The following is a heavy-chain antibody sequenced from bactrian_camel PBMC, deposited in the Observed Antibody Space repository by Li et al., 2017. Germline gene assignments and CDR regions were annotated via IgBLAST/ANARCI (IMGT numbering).Heavy chain of an antibody. CDR3: AADGRELGGLIRTLGVIKEHYFEF. CDR1: GFTFSYYW. J-gene: IGHJ6*01. V-gene: IGHV3S1*01. D-gene: IGHD1*01. Sequence: VQLVESGGGLVRPGGSLRLSCATSGFTFSYYWMYWVRQAPGKGRERVATLYTGGGSTYYATSVKGRFQISSISGDNRENTVYLQMNSLKPEDTAMYYCAADGRELGGLIRTLGVIKEHYFEFWGQGTQVTVS. CDR2: LYTGGGST.